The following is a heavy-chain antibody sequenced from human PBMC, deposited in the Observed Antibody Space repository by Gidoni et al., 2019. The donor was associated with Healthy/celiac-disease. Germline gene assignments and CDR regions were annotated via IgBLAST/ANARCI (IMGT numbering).Heavy chain of an antibody. J-gene: IGHJ4*02. CDR2: ISSGSGTI. Sequence: EVQLVESGGGLVQPGGSLRLSWAASGFTFSNYIMNWVRQAPGKGLGWVSYISSGSGTIYYADSVKGRFTISRDNAKNSLSLQMNSLRAEDTAVYYCARYRGQTYYFDYWGQGTLVTVS. CDR1: GFTFSNYI. CDR3: ARYRGQTYYFDY. V-gene: IGHV3-48*04. D-gene: IGHD1-26*01.